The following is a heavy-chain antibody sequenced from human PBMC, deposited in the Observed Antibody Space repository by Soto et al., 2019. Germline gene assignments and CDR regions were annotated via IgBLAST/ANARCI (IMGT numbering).Heavy chain of an antibody. Sequence: EVQLVESGGGLVQPGGSLRLSCAASGLIFSDYHMDWVRQAPGKGLEWVGRIRRKANSYTTEYAASVKGRFTISRDGSKNSLYWQMNSLKTEDMAVYYCAMLVGWSGERNDMAVWGQGTTVTVSS. CDR3: AMLVGWSGERNDMAV. D-gene: IGHD6-19*01. J-gene: IGHJ6*02. CDR1: GLIFSDYH. CDR2: IRRKANSYTT. V-gene: IGHV3-72*01.